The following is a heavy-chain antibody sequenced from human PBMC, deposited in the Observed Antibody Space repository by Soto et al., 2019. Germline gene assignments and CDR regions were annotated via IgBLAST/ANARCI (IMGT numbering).Heavy chain of an antibody. D-gene: IGHD6-6*01. V-gene: IGHV3-30*18. CDR1: GFTFSTDG. CDR2: ISYDGNNK. CDR3: AKVSAQLVHYFYFHYMDV. Sequence: GGSLRLSCAASGFTFSTDGMHWVRQAPGKGLEWVAVISYDGNNKYYADSVKGRFTISRDNSKNTLYLQMNSLRPEDTAVYYCAKVSAQLVHYFYFHYMDVWGKGTTVTVSS. J-gene: IGHJ6*03.